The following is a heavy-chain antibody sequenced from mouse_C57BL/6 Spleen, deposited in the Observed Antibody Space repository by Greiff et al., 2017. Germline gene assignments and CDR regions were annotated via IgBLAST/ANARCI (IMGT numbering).Heavy chain of an antibody. V-gene: IGHV1-52*01. D-gene: IGHD2-3*01. CDR2: IDPSDSET. Sequence: VQLHQPGAELVRPGSSVKLSCKASGYTFTSYWMPWVKQRPIQGLEWIGNIDPSDSETHYTQKFKDKATMTVDKSSSTAYMQLSSLTSEDSAVYYCARFDDEKNYYALDYWGQGTSVTVSS. CDR3: ARFDDEKNYYALDY. J-gene: IGHJ4*01. CDR1: GYTFTSYW.